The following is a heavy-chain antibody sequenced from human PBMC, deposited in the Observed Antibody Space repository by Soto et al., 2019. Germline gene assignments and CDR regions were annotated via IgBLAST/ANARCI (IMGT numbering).Heavy chain of an antibody. Sequence: ASVKVSCKASGYTFTSYAMHWVRQAPGQRLEWMGWINAGNGNTKYSQKFQGRVTITRDTSASTAYMEPSSLRSEDTAVYYCAREVLRYFDWLNYGMDVWGQGTTVTVSS. J-gene: IGHJ6*02. CDR3: AREVLRYFDWLNYGMDV. V-gene: IGHV1-3*01. D-gene: IGHD3-9*01. CDR2: INAGNGNT. CDR1: GYTFTSYA.